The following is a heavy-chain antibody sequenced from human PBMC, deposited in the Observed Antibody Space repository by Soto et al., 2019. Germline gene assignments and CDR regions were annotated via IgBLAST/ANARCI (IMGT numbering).Heavy chain of an antibody. Sequence: PSETLSLTCAVSGGSISSGGYSWSWIRQPPGKGLEWIGSIYYTGTTNYNPSLKSRATVSVDTSKNQFSLKLSSVTAADTAVYYCARADSHHTSGTYWGQGTLVTLSS. D-gene: IGHD6-25*01. CDR2: IYYTGTT. J-gene: IGHJ4*02. CDR1: GGSISSGGYS. CDR3: ARADSHHTSGTY. V-gene: IGHV4-61*08.